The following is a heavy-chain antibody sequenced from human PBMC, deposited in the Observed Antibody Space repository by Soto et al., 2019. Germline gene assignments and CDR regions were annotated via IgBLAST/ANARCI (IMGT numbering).Heavy chain of an antibody. CDR1: GFAFNSYA. Sequence: QVQLVESGGGVVQPARSLRLSCAASGFAFNSYAMHWIRQAPGKGLEWVAVISFNGTNKYYADSVKGRFTISRDNSKNTLYLQMSSLRAEDTANYYCARVDYRYSTEISYYYRYGMDVWGRGTTVTVSS. CDR2: ISFNGTNK. CDR3: ARVDYRYSTEISYYYRYGMDV. D-gene: IGHD4-17*01. J-gene: IGHJ6*02. V-gene: IGHV3-30-3*01.